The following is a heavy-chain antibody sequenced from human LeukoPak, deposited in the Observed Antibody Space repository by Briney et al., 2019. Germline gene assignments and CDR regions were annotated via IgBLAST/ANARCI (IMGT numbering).Heavy chain of an antibody. CDR2: IRYDGSNK. D-gene: IGHD3-10*01. J-gene: IGHJ4*02. V-gene: IGHV3-30*02. CDR1: GFTFSSYG. CDR3: AQDSYYYGSGDY. Sequence: PGGSLRLSCAASGFTFSSYGMHWVRQAPGKGLEWEAFIRYDGSNKYYADSVKGRFTISRDNSKNTLYLKMNSLRAEDTAVYYCAQDSYYYGSGDYWGQRTLVTVSS.